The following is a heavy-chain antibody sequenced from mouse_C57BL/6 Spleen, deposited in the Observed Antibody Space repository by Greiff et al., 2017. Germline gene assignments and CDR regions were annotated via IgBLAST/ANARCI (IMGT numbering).Heavy chain of an antibody. CDR3: TGYDYDLFDY. D-gene: IGHD2-4*01. Sequence: EVKLEESGGGLVQPGGSMKLSCVASGFTFSNYWMNWVRQSPEKGLEWVAQIRLKSDNYATHYAVPVKGRFTISRDASKSSVYLQINNLRAEDTGIYYCTGYDYDLFDYWGQGTTLTVSS. CDR2: IRLKSDNYAT. CDR1: GFTFSNYW. V-gene: IGHV6-3*01. J-gene: IGHJ2*01.